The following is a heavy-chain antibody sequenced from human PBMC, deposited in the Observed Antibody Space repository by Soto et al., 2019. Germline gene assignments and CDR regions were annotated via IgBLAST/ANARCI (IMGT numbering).Heavy chain of an antibody. V-gene: IGHV4-4*02. CDR3: EKDRGAYYDFWSGYYRGTRAHWFDS. Sequence: SETLSLTCAVSGGSISSSNWWSWVRQPPGKGLGWIGEIYHSGSTNNNPSLKSRVTISVVKYKNQFPLKLSSVTAADTAVYYCEKDRGAYYDFWSGYYRGTRAHWFDSWGQGTLVTVSS. J-gene: IGHJ5*01. CDR1: GGSISSSNW. CDR2: IYHSGST. D-gene: IGHD3-3*01.